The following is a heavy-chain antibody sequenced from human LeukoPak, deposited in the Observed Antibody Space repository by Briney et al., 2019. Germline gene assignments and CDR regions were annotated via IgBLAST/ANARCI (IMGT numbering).Heavy chain of an antibody. CDR3: ASPATGEYYFDY. Sequence: ASVKVSCKASGYTFTGYYMHWVRQAPGQGLEWMGWTNPNSGGTNYAQKFQGRVTMTRDTSISTAYMELSRLRSDDTAVYYCASPATGEYYFDYWGQGTLVTVSS. CDR1: GYTFTGYY. V-gene: IGHV1-2*02. D-gene: IGHD2-15*01. J-gene: IGHJ4*02. CDR2: TNPNSGGT.